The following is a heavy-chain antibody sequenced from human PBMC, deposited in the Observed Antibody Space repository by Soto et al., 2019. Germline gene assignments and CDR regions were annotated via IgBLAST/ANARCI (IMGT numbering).Heavy chain of an antibody. V-gene: IGHV3-66*01. CDR1: GFTVSSNY. CDR3: ARDPSPSVGDGYEIYFDN. J-gene: IGHJ4*02. Sequence: EVQLVESGGGLVQPGGSLRLSCAASGFTVSSNYMSWVRQAPGKGLEWVSVIYSGGSTYYADSVKGRFTISRDNSKNTLYLQMNSLRAEDTAVYYCARDPSPSVGDGYEIYFDNWGQGTLVTVSS. D-gene: IGHD5-12*01. CDR2: IYSGGST.